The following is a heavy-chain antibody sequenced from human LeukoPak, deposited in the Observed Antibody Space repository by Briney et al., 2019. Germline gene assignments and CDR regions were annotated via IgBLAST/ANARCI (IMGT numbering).Heavy chain of an antibody. J-gene: IGHJ4*02. CDR3: AKSGQYYDILTGYRYYFDY. D-gene: IGHD3-9*01. V-gene: IGHV3-23*01. CDR1: GFTFSSYA. Sequence: EGSLRLSCAASGFTFSSYAMSWVRQAPGKGLEWVSAISGSGGSTYYADSVKGRFTISRDNSKNTLYLQMNSLRAEDTAVYYCAKSGQYYDILTGYRYYFDYWGQGTLVTVSS. CDR2: ISGSGGST.